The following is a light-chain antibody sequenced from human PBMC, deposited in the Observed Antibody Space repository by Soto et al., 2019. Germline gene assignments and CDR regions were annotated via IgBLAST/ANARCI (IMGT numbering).Light chain of an antibody. CDR2: GAS. V-gene: IGKV3-15*01. CDR3: QQYNTWPRT. J-gene: IGKJ1*01. Sequence: EIVMTHSPATLSVSPGERATLSCRASQSVSSNLAWYQQKPGQAPRLLIYGASTRATGIPARFSGSGSGTEFTLTISTLLSEYFAVYSCQQYNTWPRTFGQGTKV. CDR1: QSVSSN.